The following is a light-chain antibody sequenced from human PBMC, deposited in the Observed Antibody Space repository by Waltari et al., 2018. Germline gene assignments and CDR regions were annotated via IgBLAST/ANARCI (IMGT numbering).Light chain of an antibody. V-gene: IGKV3D-15*01. Sequence: EIVMTQSPATLSLSPGERATLPCRASQSVSSSLAWYQQKPGQAPRLLIYGASSRATGIPDRFSGSGSGTEFTLTISSLEPEDVAVYYCQQNSNWPWTFGQGTKVEIK. CDR1: QSVSSS. CDR3: QQNSNWPWT. J-gene: IGKJ1*01. CDR2: GAS.